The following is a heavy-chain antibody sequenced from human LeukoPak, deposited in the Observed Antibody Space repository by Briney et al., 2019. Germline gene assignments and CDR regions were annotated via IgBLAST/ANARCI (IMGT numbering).Heavy chain of an antibody. Sequence: GGSLRLSCAASGFTFDDYAMHWVRQAPGKGLEWVSGISWNSGSIGYADSVKGRFTISRDNAKNSLYLQMNSLRAEDTALYYCAKDMSDILTGYYTFDYWGQGTLVTVSS. CDR1: GFTFDDYA. J-gene: IGHJ4*02. V-gene: IGHV3-9*01. CDR2: ISWNSGSI. CDR3: AKDMSDILTGYYTFDY. D-gene: IGHD3-9*01.